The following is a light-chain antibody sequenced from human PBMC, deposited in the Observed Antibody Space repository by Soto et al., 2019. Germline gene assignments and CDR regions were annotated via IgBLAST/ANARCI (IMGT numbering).Light chain of an antibody. J-gene: IGKJ2*01. Sequence: EIVMTQSPVTLSVSPGERATLSCRASQSVSSNLAWYQQKPGQAPRLLIFGASTRATGVPARFSGSGSGTEFTLTISSLQSEDFAVYDCQQYNNWPSYTFGQGTKLEIK. CDR2: GAS. CDR3: QQYNNWPSYT. CDR1: QSVSSN. V-gene: IGKV3-15*01.